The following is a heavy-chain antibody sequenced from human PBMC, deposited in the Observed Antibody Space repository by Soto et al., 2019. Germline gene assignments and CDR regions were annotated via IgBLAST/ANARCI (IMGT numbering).Heavy chain of an antibody. V-gene: IGHV3-30*18. J-gene: IGHJ4*02. CDR3: AKDGGRWGYCSSTSCLLDDY. D-gene: IGHD2-2*01. CDR2: ISYDGSNK. CDR1: GFTFSSYG. Sequence: GGSLRLSCAASGFTFSSYGMHWVRQAPGKGLEWVAVISYDGSNKYYADSVKGRFTISRDNSKNTLYLQMNSLRAEDTAVYYCAKDGGRWGYCSSTSCLLDDYWGQGTLVTVS.